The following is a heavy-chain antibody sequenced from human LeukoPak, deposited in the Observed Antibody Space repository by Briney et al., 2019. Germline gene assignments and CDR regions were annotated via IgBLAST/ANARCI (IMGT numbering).Heavy chain of an antibody. CDR3: TTHFPGYSGYDGRGGFDY. CDR2: IKSKTDGGTT. D-gene: IGHD5-12*01. CDR1: GFTFSNAW. V-gene: IGHV3-15*01. Sequence: GGSLRLSCAASGFTFSNAWMSWVRQAPGKGLEWVGRIKSKTDGGTTDYAAPVKGRFTISRDDSKNTLYLQMNSLKTEDTAVYYCTTHFPGYSGYDGRGGFDYWGQGTLVTVSS. J-gene: IGHJ4*02.